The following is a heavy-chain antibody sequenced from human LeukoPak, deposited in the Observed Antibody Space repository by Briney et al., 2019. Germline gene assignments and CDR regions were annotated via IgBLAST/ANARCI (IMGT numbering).Heavy chain of an antibody. J-gene: IGHJ3*02. V-gene: IGHV3-23*01. CDR1: GFTFSSNV. CDR2: SGTYDRT. Sequence: GGSLRLSCVASGFTFSSNVLNWVRQAPGKGLEWVSVSGTYDRTQYADSVKGRFTISRDSSKNTLYLQINSLRVEDTAVYYCAKELTYYYDSSGYYRPRNDAFDIWGQGTMVTVSS. CDR3: AKELTYYYDSSGYYRPRNDAFDI. D-gene: IGHD3-22*01.